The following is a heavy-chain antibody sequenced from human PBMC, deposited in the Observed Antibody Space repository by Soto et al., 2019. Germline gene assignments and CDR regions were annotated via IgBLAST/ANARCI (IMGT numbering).Heavy chain of an antibody. D-gene: IGHD2-15*01. CDR3: AKSAYSEWYFEV. CDR1: GFTFSNYG. CDR2: ISYDGSNK. Sequence: QAQLVESGGGVVQPGRSLRLSCAASGFTFSNYGIHWVRQASGKGLEWVAVISYDGSNKLYADSVKGRFTISRDNSKNTVYLQMNSLRAEDTAMYYCAKSAYSEWYFEVWGRGTLLTVSS. V-gene: IGHV3-30*18. J-gene: IGHJ2*01.